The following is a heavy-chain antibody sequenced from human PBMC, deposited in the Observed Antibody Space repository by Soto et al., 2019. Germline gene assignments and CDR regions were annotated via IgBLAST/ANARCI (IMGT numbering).Heavy chain of an antibody. D-gene: IGHD4-17*01. CDR2: ISGSGGST. CDR1: GFTFSSYA. J-gene: IGHJ2*01. V-gene: IGHV3-23*01. Sequence: EVQLLESGGGLAQPGGSLRLSCAACGFTFSSYAMSWVRQAPGKGLEWVAAISGSGGSTYYPDSVKGRFTIARDNAKNALYLQMTSTGAEDTAVYYCARARSNYGDRYGGYWYFDLWGRGTLVTVSS. CDR3: ARARSNYGDRYGGYWYFDL.